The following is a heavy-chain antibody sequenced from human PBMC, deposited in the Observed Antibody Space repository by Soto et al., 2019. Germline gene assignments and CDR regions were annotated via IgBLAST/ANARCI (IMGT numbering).Heavy chain of an antibody. CDR1: GFTFSSYG. V-gene: IGHV3-33*01. Sequence: QVQLVESGGGVVQPGRSLRLSCAASGFTFSSYGMHWVRQAPGKGLEWVAVIWYDGSNKYYADSVKGRFTISRDNSKNTLYLQINSLRAEDTAVYYWARDPGDTAMAMGNWGQGTLVTVSS. D-gene: IGHD5-18*01. CDR3: ARDPGDTAMAMGN. J-gene: IGHJ4*02. CDR2: IWYDGSNK.